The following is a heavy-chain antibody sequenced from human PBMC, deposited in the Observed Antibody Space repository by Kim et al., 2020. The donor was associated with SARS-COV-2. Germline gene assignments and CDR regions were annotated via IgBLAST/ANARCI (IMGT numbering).Heavy chain of an antibody. CDR2: ISGSGGST. Sequence: GGSLRLSCAASGFTFSSYAMSWVRQAPGKGLEWVSAISGSGGSTYYADSVKGRFTISRDNSKNTLYLQMNSLRAEDTAVYYCAKDAQPIVVFLGYFDYWGQGTLVTVSS. CDR1: GFTFSSYA. J-gene: IGHJ4*02. CDR3: AKDAQPIVVFLGYFDY. V-gene: IGHV3-23*01. D-gene: IGHD2-2*01.